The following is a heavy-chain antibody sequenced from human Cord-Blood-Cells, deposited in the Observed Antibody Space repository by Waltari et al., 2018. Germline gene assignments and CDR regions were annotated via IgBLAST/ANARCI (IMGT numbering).Heavy chain of an antibody. CDR2: INPSGGST. Sequence: QVQLVQSGAEVKKPGASVKVSCKASGYTFTSYHMHWLRQAPGQGLEWMGIINPSGGSTSYAQKFQGRVTMTRDTSTSTVYMELSSLRSEDTAVYYCARGGLTYYDFWSAFDIWGQGTMVTVS. CDR3: ARGGLTYYDFWSAFDI. J-gene: IGHJ3*02. V-gene: IGHV1-46*01. CDR1: GYTFTSYH. D-gene: IGHD3-3*01.